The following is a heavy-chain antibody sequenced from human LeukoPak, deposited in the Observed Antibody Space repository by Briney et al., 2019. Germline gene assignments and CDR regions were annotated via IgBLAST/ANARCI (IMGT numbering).Heavy chain of an antibody. CDR3: ARERFLEWPTPGP. D-gene: IGHD3-3*01. V-gene: IGHV1-18*01. CDR1: GYTFTSYG. Sequence: GASVKVSCKASGYTFTSYGISWVRQAPRQGLEWMGWIRDYNGNTTYEQKLQGRVTLTTAASKSTAYMELRSLRSDDTAVYYSARERFLEWPTPGPWGQGTLVTVSS. J-gene: IGHJ5*02. CDR2: IRDYNGNT.